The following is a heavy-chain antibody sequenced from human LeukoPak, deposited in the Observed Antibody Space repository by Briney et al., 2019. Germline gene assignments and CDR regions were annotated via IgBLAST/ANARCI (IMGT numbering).Heavy chain of an antibody. Sequence: PSETLSLTCTVSGGSISSYYWSWIRQPPGKGLEWIGNIYNSGSTNYNPSLKSRVTISVDTSKNQFSLKLSSVTAADTAVYYCARLTDYGDYSGAFDIWGQGTMVTVSS. V-gene: IGHV4-59*08. CDR1: GGSISSYY. D-gene: IGHD4-17*01. CDR2: IYNSGST. CDR3: ARLTDYGDYSGAFDI. J-gene: IGHJ3*02.